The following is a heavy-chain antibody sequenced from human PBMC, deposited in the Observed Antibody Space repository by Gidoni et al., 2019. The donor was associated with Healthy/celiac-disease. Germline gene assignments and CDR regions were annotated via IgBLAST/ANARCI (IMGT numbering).Heavy chain of an antibody. Sequence: QVQLVASGGGVVQPGRFLRLSCEASGFPCSSYGMHWVRQAPGTGLEWVAVISYDGSNKYYADSVKGRFTISRDNSKNTLYLQMNSLRAEDTAVYYCAKDGSSEDAFDIWGQGTMVTVSS. D-gene: IGHD6-6*01. CDR2: ISYDGSNK. V-gene: IGHV3-30*18. CDR3: AKDGSSEDAFDI. CDR1: GFPCSSYG. J-gene: IGHJ3*02.